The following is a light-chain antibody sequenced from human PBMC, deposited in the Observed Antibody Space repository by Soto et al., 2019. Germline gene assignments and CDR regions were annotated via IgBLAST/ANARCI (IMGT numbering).Light chain of an antibody. J-gene: IGKJ2*01. CDR1: QTMSNF. Sequence: DIQMTQSPSSLSASVGDRVTITCRASQTMSNFLHWYQQKPGKAPKVLIYDIYNLKSGVPSRFSGSGSGTDFTLPISSLQPEDFATYCCHQSYSTPYTFGQWTKVEIK. CDR3: HQSYSTPYT. V-gene: IGKV1-39*01. CDR2: DIY.